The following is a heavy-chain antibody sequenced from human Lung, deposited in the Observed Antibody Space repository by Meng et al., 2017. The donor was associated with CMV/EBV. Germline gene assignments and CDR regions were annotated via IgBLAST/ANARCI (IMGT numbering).Heavy chain of an antibody. J-gene: IGHJ4*02. V-gene: IGHV1-46*01. CDR1: GYTFTNYY. Sequence: ASXXVSXKASGYTFTNYYLHWVRQDPGQGLEWMGMINSRSGTTTYSQKFQGRISMTRDTSTSTVYLDLSSLRSEDSTVYYCAREEGSYDGSGAFDYWGQGXLVTVSS. CDR3: AREEGSYDGSGAFDY. D-gene: IGHD3-22*01. CDR2: INSRSGTT.